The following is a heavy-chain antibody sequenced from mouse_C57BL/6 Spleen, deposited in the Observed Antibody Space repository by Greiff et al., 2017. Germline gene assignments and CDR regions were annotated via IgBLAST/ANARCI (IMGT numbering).Heavy chain of an antibody. CDR2: IDQSDSYT. D-gene: IGHD1-1*01. V-gene: IGHV1-69*01. Sequence: QVQLQQPGAELVMPGASVKLSCKASGYTFTSYWMHWVKQRPGQGLEWIGEIDQSDSYTNYNQKFKGKSTLTVDKSSSTAYMQLSSLTSEDSAVYYCARYYYGSSHWYFDVWGTGTTVTVSS. CDR3: ARYYYGSSHWYFDV. CDR1: GYTFTSYW. J-gene: IGHJ1*03.